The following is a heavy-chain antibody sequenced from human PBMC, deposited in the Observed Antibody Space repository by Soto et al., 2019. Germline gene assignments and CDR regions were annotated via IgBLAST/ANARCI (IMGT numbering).Heavy chain of an antibody. CDR2: IYYSGST. Sequence: SETLSLTCTVSGGSISSGGYYWRWIRQHPGKGLEWIGYIYYSGSTYYNPSLKSRVTISVDTSKNQFSLKLSSVTAADTAVYYCASAMVRGVIRGPRSKWFDPWGQGTLVTVSS. J-gene: IGHJ5*02. V-gene: IGHV4-31*03. D-gene: IGHD3-10*01. CDR1: GGSISSGGYY. CDR3: ASAMVRGVIRGPRSKWFDP.